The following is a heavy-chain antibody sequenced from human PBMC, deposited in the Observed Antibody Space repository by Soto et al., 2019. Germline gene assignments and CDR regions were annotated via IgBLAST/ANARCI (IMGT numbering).Heavy chain of an antibody. V-gene: IGHV4-31*03. J-gene: IGHJ6*02. CDR1: RGAISSGGYY. CDR3: ASGHYYYGMDV. Sequence: PSETLSLTCTVSRGAISSGGYYWSWIRQHPGKGLEWIGYIYYSGSTYYNPSLKSRVTISVDTSKNQFSLKLSSVTAADTAVYYCASGHYYYGMDVWGQGTTVTVSS. CDR2: IYYSGST.